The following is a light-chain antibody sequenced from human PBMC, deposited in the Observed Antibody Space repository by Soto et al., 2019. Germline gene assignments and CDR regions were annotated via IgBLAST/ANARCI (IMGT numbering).Light chain of an antibody. CDR2: AAS. V-gene: IGKV1-9*01. CDR1: QGIDSS. J-gene: IGKJ1*01. CDR3: QQSYSTLWT. Sequence: ILLTQSPSALSASVGDRVTITCLASQGIDSSFAWYQQKPGKAPKLLIYAASSLQSGVPSRFSGSGSGTDFTLTISSLQPEDFATYYCQQSYSTLWTFGQGTKVDNK.